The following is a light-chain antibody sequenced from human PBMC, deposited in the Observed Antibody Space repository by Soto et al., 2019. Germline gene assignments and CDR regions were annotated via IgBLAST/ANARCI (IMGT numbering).Light chain of an antibody. J-gene: IGLJ3*02. Sequence: QPVLTQPPSVSGAPGQRATISCTGSSSNIGAGYDVHWYQQLPGTAPKLLIYGDNNRPSGVPDRFSGSKSGTSASLAITGLQAEDEADYYCQSYDSSLSAWVFGGGTKLTVL. CDR1: SSNIGAGYD. CDR2: GDN. V-gene: IGLV1-40*01. CDR3: QSYDSSLSAWV.